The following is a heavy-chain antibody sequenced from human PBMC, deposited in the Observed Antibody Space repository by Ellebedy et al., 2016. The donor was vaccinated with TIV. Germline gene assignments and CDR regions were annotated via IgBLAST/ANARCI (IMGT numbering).Heavy chain of an antibody. V-gene: IGHV3-30-3*01. CDR1: GFTFSSDA. D-gene: IGHD6-13*01. CDR2: ISYDGSNK. Sequence: GESLKISCAASGFTFSSDAMHWVRQAPGKGLEWVAVISYDGSNKYYADSVKGRFTISRDNSKNTLYLQMNSLRVEDTAVYYCATLDPQQLVRRYYYYYGMDVWGQGTTVTVSS. J-gene: IGHJ6*02. CDR3: ATLDPQQLVRRYYYYYGMDV.